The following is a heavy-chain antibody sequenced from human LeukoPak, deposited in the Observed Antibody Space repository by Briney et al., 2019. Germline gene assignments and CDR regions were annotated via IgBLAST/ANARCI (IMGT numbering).Heavy chain of an antibody. Sequence: PSETLSLTCTVSGGSISSRHYYWGWIRQTPGRGLEWIGTIYYSGTTYYNPSLESRATISEDTSKNQFSLTLRSVTAADTAVYYCARQISDYYYYYIDVWGKGTTVTVSS. CDR1: GGSISSRHYY. CDR2: IYYSGTT. CDR3: ARQISDYYYYYIDV. V-gene: IGHV4-39*01. D-gene: IGHD3-10*01. J-gene: IGHJ6*03.